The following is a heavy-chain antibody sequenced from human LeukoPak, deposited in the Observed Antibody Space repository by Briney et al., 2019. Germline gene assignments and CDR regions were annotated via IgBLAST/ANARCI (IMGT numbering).Heavy chain of an antibody. J-gene: IGHJ4*02. CDR1: GFIFSAYA. V-gene: IGHV3-23*01. CDR3: AKERQQLVSGFDY. Sequence: PGGSLRLSCAASGFIFSAYAMSWVRQAPGKGLEWVSAISGSGGSTYYADSVKGRFTISRDNSKNTLYLQMNSLRAEDTAVYYCAKERQQLVSGFDYWGQGTLVTVSS. D-gene: IGHD6-13*01. CDR2: ISGSGGST.